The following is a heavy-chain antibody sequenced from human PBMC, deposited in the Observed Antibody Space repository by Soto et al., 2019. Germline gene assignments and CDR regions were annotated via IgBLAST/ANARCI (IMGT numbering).Heavy chain of an antibody. D-gene: IGHD5-18*01. CDR3: ARVETALALWRSYFEY. J-gene: IGHJ4*02. Sequence: QVKLVQSGPEVKKPGASVKVSCKTSGYTFYSYDITWVRQAPGQGLEWMGTTSVYNGDSNVAQNLQGRVTMTIDKSTATAYMDLKNLTSDDTAVYFCARVETALALWRSYFEYWGRGVLVTVSS. CDR2: TSVYNGDS. V-gene: IGHV1-18*01. CDR1: GYTFYSYD.